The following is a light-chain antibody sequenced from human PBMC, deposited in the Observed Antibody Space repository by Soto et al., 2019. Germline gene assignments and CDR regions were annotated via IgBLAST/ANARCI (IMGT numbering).Light chain of an antibody. CDR3: QQYGSSPPVT. V-gene: IGKV3-20*01. CDR2: GAS. J-gene: IGKJ2*01. CDR1: QSVSSSY. Sequence: EIVLTQSPGTLSLSPCERATLSCRASQSVSSSYLAWYQQKPGQAPRLLIYGASSRATGIPERFSGSGSGTDFTITTSRLEPDDFAVYYCQQYGSSPPVTFGQGTKLEIK.